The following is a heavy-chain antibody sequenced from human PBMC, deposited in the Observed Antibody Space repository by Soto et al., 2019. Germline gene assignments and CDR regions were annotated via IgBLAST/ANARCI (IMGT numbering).Heavy chain of an antibody. V-gene: IGHV3-21*01. CDR1: GFTLSRYS. CDR2: ISSTTNYI. Sequence: GGPLKLYCAAPGFTLSRYSMIWVRLGPGKGLEWVSSISSTTNYIYYADSRKGRFTVSRGNAKNSVYLEMNSLSAEDTAVYYCARESEDLTSNFDYWGQGTLVTVYS. J-gene: IGHJ4*02. CDR3: ARESEDLTSNFDY.